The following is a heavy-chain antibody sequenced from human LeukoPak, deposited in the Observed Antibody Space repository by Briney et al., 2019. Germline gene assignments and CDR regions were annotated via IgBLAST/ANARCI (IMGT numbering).Heavy chain of an antibody. J-gene: IGHJ4*02. CDR3: AKEMAVAVGYYFDY. D-gene: IGHD6-19*01. CDR1: GGSISSYY. V-gene: IGHV4-59*05. CDR2: IYYSGST. Sequence: PSETLSLTCTVSGGSISSYYWSWIRQPPGKGLEWIGSIYYSGSTYYNPSLKSRVTISVDTSKNQFSLKLSSVTAADTAVYYCAKEMAVAVGYYFDYWGQGTLVTVSS.